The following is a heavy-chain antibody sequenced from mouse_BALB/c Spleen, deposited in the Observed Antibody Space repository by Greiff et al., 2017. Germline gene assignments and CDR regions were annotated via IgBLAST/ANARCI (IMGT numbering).Heavy chain of an antibody. CDR2: ISTYYGDA. CDR3: ARDYYGSSADY. V-gene: IGHV1S137*01. J-gene: IGHJ2*01. CDR1: GYTFTDYA. Sequence: VQRVESGAELVRPGVSVKISCKGSGYTFTDYAMHWVKQSHAKSLEWIGVISTYYGDASYNQKFKGKATMTVDKSSSTAYMELARLTSEDSAIYYCARDYYGSSADYWGQGTTLTVSS. D-gene: IGHD1-1*01.